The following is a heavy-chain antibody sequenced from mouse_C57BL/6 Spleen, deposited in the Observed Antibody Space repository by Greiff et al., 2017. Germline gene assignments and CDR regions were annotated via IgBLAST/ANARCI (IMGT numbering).Heavy chain of an antibody. CDR2: IYPGDGDT. Sequence: QVQLQQSGAELVKPGASVKISCKASGYAFSSYWMNWVKQRPGKGLEWIGQIYPGDGDTNYNGKFKGNATLTADKSSSTAYLQLSSLTSEASAVYFCARFDSRTWFAYWGQGTLVTVSA. J-gene: IGHJ3*01. V-gene: IGHV1-80*01. CDR1: GYAFSSYW. CDR3: ARFDSRTWFAY. D-gene: IGHD2-4*01.